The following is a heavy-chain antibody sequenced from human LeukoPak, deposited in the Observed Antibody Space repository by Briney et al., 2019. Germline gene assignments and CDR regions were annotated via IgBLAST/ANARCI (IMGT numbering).Heavy chain of an antibody. CDR1: GFTFTSYD. V-gene: IGHV1-8*01. D-gene: IGHD2-2*02. J-gene: IGHJ5*02. CDR2: MNPNNGNT. Sequence: GASVTVSCTASGFTFTSYDINWVRQASGQGLEWMGWMNPNNGNTGYAQKFQGRVTMTRDTSISTAYMELRGLRSDDTAVYYCVRDGEGAAISVNYWFDPWGQGTLVTVSS. CDR3: VRDGEGAAISVNYWFDP.